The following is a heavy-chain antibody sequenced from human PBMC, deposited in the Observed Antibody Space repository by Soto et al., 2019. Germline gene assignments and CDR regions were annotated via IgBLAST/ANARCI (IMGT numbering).Heavy chain of an antibody. Sequence: QVQLQESGPGLVKPSQTLSLTCTVSGGSINSGDYYWSWIRQPPGKGLEWIGYIYYSGSTYYNPSLKSRVTIAVDTSQNQFALKLSSVPAADTAVYYCARLPRAASYGYPYWGQGTLVTVSS. J-gene: IGHJ4*02. V-gene: IGHV4-30-4*01. CDR1: GGSINSGDYY. CDR2: IYYSGST. D-gene: IGHD5-18*01. CDR3: ARLPRAASYGYPY.